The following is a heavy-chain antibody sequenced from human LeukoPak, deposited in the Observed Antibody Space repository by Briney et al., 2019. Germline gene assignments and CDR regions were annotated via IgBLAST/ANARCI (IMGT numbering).Heavy chain of an antibody. Sequence: TGGSLRLSCAASGFILSTYGVMWVPQPPGKVLECVSGITGTGGSTYYADSVKGRFTVSRDTSKNTLYIQINSLRAEDTAIYSCAKDHGTAVAGLSYWGQGTLVTVSS. V-gene: IGHV3-23*01. CDR2: ITGTGGST. CDR3: AKDHGTAVAGLSY. J-gene: IGHJ4*02. D-gene: IGHD6-19*01. CDR1: GFILSTYG.